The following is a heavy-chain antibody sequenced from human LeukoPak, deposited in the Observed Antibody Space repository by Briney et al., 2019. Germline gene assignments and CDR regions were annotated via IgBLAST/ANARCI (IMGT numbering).Heavy chain of an antibody. V-gene: IGHV4-34*01. CDR3: ARVRNYVNY. CDR2: INHSGST. D-gene: IGHD1-7*01. J-gene: IGHJ4*02. Sequence: SETLSLTCAVYGGSFSGYYWSWIRQPPGKGLEWIGEINHSGSTSYNPSLKSRVTISVDTSKNQFSLKLSSVTAADTAVYYCARVRNYVNYWGQGTLVTVSS. CDR1: GGSFSGYY.